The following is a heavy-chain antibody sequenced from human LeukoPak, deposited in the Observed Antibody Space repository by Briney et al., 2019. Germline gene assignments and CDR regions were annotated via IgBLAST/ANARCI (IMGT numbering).Heavy chain of an antibody. Sequence: SSETLSLTCAVYGGSFSGYYWSWIRQPPGKGLEWIGEINHSGCTNYNPSLKSRVTISVDTSKNQFSLKLSSVTAADTAVYYCARRKWIQLWSHQRARTWFDPWGQGTLVTVSS. CDR1: GGSFSGYY. D-gene: IGHD5-18*01. J-gene: IGHJ5*02. CDR3: ARRKWIQLWSHQRARTWFDP. V-gene: IGHV4-34*01. CDR2: INHSGCT.